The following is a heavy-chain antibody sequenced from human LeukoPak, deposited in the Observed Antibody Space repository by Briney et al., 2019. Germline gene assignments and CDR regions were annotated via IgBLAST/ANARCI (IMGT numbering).Heavy chain of an antibody. V-gene: IGHV1-69*01. CDR2: IIPIFGTA. J-gene: IGHJ4*02. D-gene: IGHD5-24*01. Sequence: GSSVKVSCKASGGTFSSYAISWVRQAPGQGLEWMGGIIPIFGTANYAQKFQGRVAITADESTSTAYMELSGLRSEDTAVYYCARDMEMATITGFDYWGQGTLVTVSS. CDR3: ARDMEMATITGFDY. CDR1: GGTFSSYA.